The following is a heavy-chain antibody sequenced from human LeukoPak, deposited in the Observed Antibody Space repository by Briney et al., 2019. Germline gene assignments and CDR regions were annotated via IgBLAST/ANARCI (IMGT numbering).Heavy chain of an antibody. V-gene: IGHV3-64D*06. CDR3: VKARGSGRPSAFDI. CDR1: GFTFSSYS. D-gene: IGHD3-10*01. Sequence: PGGSLRLSCAASGFTFSSYSMNWVRQAPGKGLEYVSAISSNGGSTYYADSVKGRFTISRDNSKNTLYLQMSSLRAEDTAVYYCVKARGSGRPSAFDIWGQGTMVTVSS. J-gene: IGHJ3*02. CDR2: ISSNGGST.